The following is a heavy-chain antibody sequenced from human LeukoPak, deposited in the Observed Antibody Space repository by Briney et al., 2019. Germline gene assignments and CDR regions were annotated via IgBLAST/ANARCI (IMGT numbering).Heavy chain of an antibody. D-gene: IGHD3-22*01. V-gene: IGHV4-34*01. CDR2: INHSGST. CDR3: ARARGGYDSSGYYYAGGYFDY. CDR1: GGSFSGYY. J-gene: IGHJ4*02. Sequence: PSETLSLTCAVYGGSFSGYYWSWIRQPPGKGLEWIGEINHSGSTNYNPSLKSRVTISVDTSKNQFSLKLSSVTAADTAVYYCARARGGYDSSGYYYAGGYFDYWGQGTLVTVSS.